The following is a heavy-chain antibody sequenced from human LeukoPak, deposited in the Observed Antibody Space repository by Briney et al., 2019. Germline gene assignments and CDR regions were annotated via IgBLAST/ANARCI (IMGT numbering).Heavy chain of an antibody. V-gene: IGHV1-18*01. CDR1: GYSFVGYG. CDR3: ARTPDSSGWYVDY. CDR2: ISAYNGNT. J-gene: IGHJ4*02. D-gene: IGHD6-19*01. Sequence: ASVKVSCKASGYSFVGYGITWVRQAPGQGLEWMGWISAYNGNTNYAQKLQGRVTMTTDTSTSTAYMELRSLRSDDTAVYYCARTPDSSGWYVDYWGQGTLVTVSS.